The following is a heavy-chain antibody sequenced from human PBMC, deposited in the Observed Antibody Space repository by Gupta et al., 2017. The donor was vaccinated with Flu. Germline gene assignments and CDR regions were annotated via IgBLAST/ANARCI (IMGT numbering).Heavy chain of an antibody. D-gene: IGHD3-10*01. J-gene: IGHJ6*02. V-gene: IGHV3-7*02. CDR1: GFTFSSYW. Sequence: EVQLVESGGGLVQPGGSLRLSCAASGFTFSSYWMHWVRQAPGKGLEWVANIKQDGSEKYYVDSVKGRFTISRDNAKNSLYLQMNSLRAEDTAVYYCARVDRPDGSGSSYGMDVWGQGTTVTVSS. CDR3: ARVDRPDGSGSSYGMDV. CDR2: IKQDGSEK.